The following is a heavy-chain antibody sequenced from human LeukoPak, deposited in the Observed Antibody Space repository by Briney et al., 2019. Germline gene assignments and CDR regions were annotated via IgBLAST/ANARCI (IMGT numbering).Heavy chain of an antibody. CDR3: ARFPPGEEYYGMDV. V-gene: IGHV1-18*04. D-gene: IGHD3-10*01. CDR2: ISAYNGNT. J-gene: IGHJ6*02. Sequence: ASVKVSCKASGYTFTGYYMHWVRQAPGQGLEWMGWISAYNGNTNYAQKLQGRVTMTTDTSTSTAYMELRSLRSDDTAVYYCARFPPGEEYYGMDVWGQGTTVTVSS. CDR1: GYTFTGYY.